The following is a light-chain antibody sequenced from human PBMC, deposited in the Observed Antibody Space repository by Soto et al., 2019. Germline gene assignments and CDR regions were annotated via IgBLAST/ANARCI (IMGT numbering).Light chain of an antibody. CDR3: QHRSNWPLT. CDR1: QSVSND. V-gene: IGKV3-11*01. Sequence: EIVLTQSPATLSLSPGERATLSCRASQSVSNDLAWYQQKPGQAPRLLIYDASNRATGIPARFSGSGSGTDFTLTISSLEPEDFAVYYCQHRSNWPLTFGPGTKVDIK. CDR2: DAS. J-gene: IGKJ3*01.